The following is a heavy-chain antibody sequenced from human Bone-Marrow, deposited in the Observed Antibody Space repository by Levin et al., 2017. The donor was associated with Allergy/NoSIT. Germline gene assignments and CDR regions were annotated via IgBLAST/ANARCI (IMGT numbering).Heavy chain of an antibody. CDR3: ARGVGYCSGGSCYGVWFDP. D-gene: IGHD2-15*01. V-gene: IGHV4-30-2*01. CDR1: GGSISSGGYS. J-gene: IGHJ5*02. CDR2: IYHSGST. Sequence: SETLSLTCAVSGGSISSGGYSWSWIRQPPGKGLEWIGYIYHSGSTYYNPSLKSRVTISVDRSKNQFSLKLSSVTAADTAVYYCARGVGYCSGGSCYGVWFDPWGQGTLVTVSS.